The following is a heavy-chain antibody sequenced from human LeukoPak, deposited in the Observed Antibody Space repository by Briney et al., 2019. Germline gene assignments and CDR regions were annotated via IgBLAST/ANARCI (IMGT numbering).Heavy chain of an antibody. J-gene: IGHJ4*02. CDR1: GYTFSDYY. V-gene: IGHV1-2*02. Sequence: GASVKVSCKASGYTFSDYYMHWVRQAPGQGLEWMGWINPNSGGTNYAQKFQGRVTMTRDTSISTAYMELSRLRSDDTAVYYCARGSMIVVVKYFDYWGQGTLVTVSS. CDR3: ARGSMIVVVKYFDY. D-gene: IGHD3-22*01. CDR2: INPNSGGT.